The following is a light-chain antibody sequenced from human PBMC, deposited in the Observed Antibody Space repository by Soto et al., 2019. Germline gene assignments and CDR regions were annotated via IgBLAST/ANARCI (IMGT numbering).Light chain of an antibody. CDR1: SSDVGGYNY. V-gene: IGLV2-14*01. CDR2: EVS. J-gene: IGLJ1*01. Sequence: VLTQPAPVSGSPGQSITISCTGTSSDVGGYNYVSWYQQHPGKAPKLMIYEVSNRPSGVSNRFSGSKSGNTASLTISGLQAEDEADYYCSSYTSSSTRVFGAGTKVIV. CDR3: SSYTSSSTRV.